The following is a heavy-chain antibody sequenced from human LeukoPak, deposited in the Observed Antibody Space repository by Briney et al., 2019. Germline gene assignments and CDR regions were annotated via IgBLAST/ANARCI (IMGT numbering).Heavy chain of an antibody. Sequence: SVKVSCRASGGTFSSYAISWVRQAPGQGLEWMGGIIPIFGTANYAQKLQGRVTMTTDTSTSTAYMELRSLRSDDTAVYYCAREWGITAAGPNSEYWGQGTLVTVSS. CDR3: AREWGITAAGPNSEY. CDR2: IIPIFGTA. V-gene: IGHV1-69*05. CDR1: GGTFSSYA. J-gene: IGHJ4*02. D-gene: IGHD6-13*01.